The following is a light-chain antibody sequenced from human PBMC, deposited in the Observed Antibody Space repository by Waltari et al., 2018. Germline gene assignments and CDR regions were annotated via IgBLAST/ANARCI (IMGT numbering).Light chain of an antibody. J-gene: IGKJ1*01. CDR1: QSVSRP. CDR2: GAS. V-gene: IGKV3-20*01. Sequence: EIVLTQSPGTLSFSPGERATLSCRASQSVSRPLAWYQQKPGQAPKLLIYGASIRATGIPDRFTGSGYGTDFSLTISSLEPEDFAIYFCQHYVRLPATFGQGTKVEIK. CDR3: QHYVRLPAT.